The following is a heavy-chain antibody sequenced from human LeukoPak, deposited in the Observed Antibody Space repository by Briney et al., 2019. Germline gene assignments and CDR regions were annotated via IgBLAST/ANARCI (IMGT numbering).Heavy chain of an antibody. V-gene: IGHV5-51*01. Sequence: GESLKISCKGSGYRFTSYWIGWVRQMPGKGLEWMGIIYPGDSDTRYSPSFQGQVTISADKSIITAYLQWSSLKASDTAMYYCARSYYDFWSGYYGGAFDIWGQGTMDTVSS. CDR3: ARSYYDFWSGYYGGAFDI. D-gene: IGHD3-3*01. CDR1: GYRFTSYW. J-gene: IGHJ3*02. CDR2: IYPGDSDT.